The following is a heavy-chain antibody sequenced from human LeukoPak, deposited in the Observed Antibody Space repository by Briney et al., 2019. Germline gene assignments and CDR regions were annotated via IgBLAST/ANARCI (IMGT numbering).Heavy chain of an antibody. V-gene: IGHV3-23*01. CDR3: AKDQGYSSSWYFNWFDP. Sequence: SGGSLRLSCAASGFTLSSYAMSWVRQAPGKGLEWVSAISGSGGSTYYADSVKGRFTISRDNSKNTLYLQMNSLRAEDTAVYYCAKDQGYSSSWYFNWFDPWGQGTLVTVSS. J-gene: IGHJ5*02. CDR1: GFTLSSYA. D-gene: IGHD6-13*01. CDR2: ISGSGGST.